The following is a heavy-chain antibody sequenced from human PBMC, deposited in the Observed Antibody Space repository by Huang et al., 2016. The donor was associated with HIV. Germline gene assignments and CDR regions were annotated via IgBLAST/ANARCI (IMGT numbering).Heavy chain of an antibody. J-gene: IGHJ5*02. D-gene: IGHD6-19*01. CDR2: VYDRGTT. Sequence: QVRLQESGPGLVKPSETLSLSCTVSGDSVSSHYWGWIRHPPGKGLEGIGIVYDRGTTKYNPRLKSRITISVDTSKNGFSLNITSVSAADTAMYFCVRDQGRLAVGGIDNWFDPWGQGALVTVSS. CDR3: VRDQGRLAVGGIDNWFDP. V-gene: IGHV4-59*02. CDR1: GDSVSSHY.